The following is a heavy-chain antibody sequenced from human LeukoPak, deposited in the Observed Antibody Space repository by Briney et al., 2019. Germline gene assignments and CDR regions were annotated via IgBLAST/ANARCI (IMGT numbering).Heavy chain of an antibody. CDR1: VGSPSSHY. CDR2: IYYSGST. D-gene: IGHD3-22*01. J-gene: IGHJ2*01. Sequence: PSETPSLTRTLSVGSPSSHYWSCGRQPPGKGLERVGYIYYSGSTNYNPSPKSRVTISVDTSKNQFSLKLRSVTAADTAVYYCARTVDSSGDSATYWYFDLWGRGTLVTVSS. V-gene: IGHV4-59*11. CDR3: ARTVDSSGDSATYWYFDL.